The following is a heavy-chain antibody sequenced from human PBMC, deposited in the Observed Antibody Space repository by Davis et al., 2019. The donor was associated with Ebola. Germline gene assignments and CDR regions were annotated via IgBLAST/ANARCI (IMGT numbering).Heavy chain of an antibody. CDR2: INPHNGNT. J-gene: IGHJ4*02. Sequence: ASVKVSCTASGYTFTNYGITWVRQAPGQGLEWMGWINPHNGNTNYAQNVQGRVIITSDTATTTAYMEVGSLRSDDTAVYYCARAQFPTTSDHWGQGTLVTVSS. V-gene: IGHV1-18*04. D-gene: IGHD1-1*01. CDR3: ARAQFPTTSDH. CDR1: GYTFTNYG.